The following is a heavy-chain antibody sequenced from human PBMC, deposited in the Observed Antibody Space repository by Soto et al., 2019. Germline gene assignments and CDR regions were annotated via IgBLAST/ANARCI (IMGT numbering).Heavy chain of an antibody. J-gene: IGHJ6*02. CDR3: ARGTRFLEWPWPYYYGMDV. CDR2: ISSSGSTI. V-gene: IGHV3-11*04. Sequence: GGSLRLSCAASGFTFSDYYMSWIRQAPGKGLEWVSYISSSGSTIYYADSVKGRFTISRDNAKNSLYLQMNSLRDEDTAVYYCARGTRFLEWPWPYYYGMDVWGQGTTVTVSS. D-gene: IGHD3-3*01. CDR1: GFTFSDYY.